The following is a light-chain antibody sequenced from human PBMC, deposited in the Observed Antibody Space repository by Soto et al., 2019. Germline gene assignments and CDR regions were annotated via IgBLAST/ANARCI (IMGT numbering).Light chain of an antibody. CDR2: GAS. J-gene: IGKJ1*01. Sequence: EIVLTQSPGTLSLSPGERVTLSCGASQSVPANYLAWYQQKPGQAPRLLIYGASNRATDIPDRFSGSGSGTDFTLTVSTLEPEDFAVYFCLQSGTPWWTFGQRARVEIK. CDR1: QSVPANY. V-gene: IGKV3-20*01. CDR3: LQSGTPWWT.